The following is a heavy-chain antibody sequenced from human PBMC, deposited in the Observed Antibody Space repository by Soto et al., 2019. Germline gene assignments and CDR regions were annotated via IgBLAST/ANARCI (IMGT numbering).Heavy chain of an antibody. CDR2: IVGSGGKT. D-gene: IGHD3-16*01. CDR1: GFTFSNYA. V-gene: IGHV3-23*01. CDR3: AGQYDAVPRSAFDI. J-gene: IGHJ3*02. Sequence: GGSLRLSCACSGFTFSNYAMCWVRQAPGKGLGLVSGIVGSGGKTYYADSVKGRFTISRDNAKKSLYLQMNSLRAEDTAVYYCAGQYDAVPRSAFDIWGRGTMVTVSS.